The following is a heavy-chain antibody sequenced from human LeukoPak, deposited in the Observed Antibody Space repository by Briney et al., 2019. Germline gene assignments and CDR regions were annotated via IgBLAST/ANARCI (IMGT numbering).Heavy chain of an antibody. D-gene: IGHD3-22*01. V-gene: IGHV3-30*02. J-gene: IGHJ3*02. CDR2: IRYDGSNK. CDR1: GFTFSSYG. Sequence: GGSLRLSCAASGFTFSSYGMHWVRQAPGKGLEWVAFIRYDGSNKYYADSVKGRFTISRDNSKNTLYLQMNSLRAEDTAVYYCARDRGTYYYDTTSHYDAFDIWGQGTLVTVSS. CDR3: ARDRGTYYYDTTSHYDAFDI.